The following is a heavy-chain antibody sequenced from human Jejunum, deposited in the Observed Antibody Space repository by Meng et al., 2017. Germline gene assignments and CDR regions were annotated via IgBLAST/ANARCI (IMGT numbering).Heavy chain of an antibody. J-gene: IGHJ4*02. Sequence: SETLSLTCTVSGGSMSSGSYYWSWIRQSAGKGLEWIGRFYTSGSTNYNPSLKSRVTISVDTSKNQFSLKLSSVTAADTAVYYCAREGSGSSLDYWGQGTQVTVSS. CDR2: FYTSGST. CDR1: GGSMSSGSYY. V-gene: IGHV4-61*02. D-gene: IGHD6-19*01. CDR3: AREGSGSSLDY.